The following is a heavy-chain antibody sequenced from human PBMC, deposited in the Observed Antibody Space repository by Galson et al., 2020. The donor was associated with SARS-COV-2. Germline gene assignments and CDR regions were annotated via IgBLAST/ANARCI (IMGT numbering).Heavy chain of an antibody. CDR3: ARDWDSRGWSATWFDA. V-gene: IGHV3-33*01. CDR1: GFTFSSYG. CDR2: LWYDGSNK. J-gene: IGHJ5*02. D-gene: IGHD6-19*01. Sequence: GESLKISCAASGFTFSSYGMHWVRQAPGQGLEWVAVLWYDGSNKYYADPVKGRFTIPRDNSKNTLYLQINSLRAEDTAVYYCARDWDSRGWSATWFDAWGEGCLVTVSS.